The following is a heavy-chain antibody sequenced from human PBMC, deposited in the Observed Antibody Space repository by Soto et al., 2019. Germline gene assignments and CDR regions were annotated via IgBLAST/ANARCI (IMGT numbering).Heavy chain of an antibody. Sequence: GRSLRLSCAASGFIFSDYVMHWVRQAPGNGLEWVATIWFDESRKYYEDSVKGRFTVSRDNSNNTLYLQMNSLRAEDTAVYFCARDFSGSNFDYWGQGALVTVSS. J-gene: IGHJ4*02. D-gene: IGHD3-22*01. CDR3: ARDFSGSNFDY. V-gene: IGHV3-33*01. CDR1: GFIFSDYV. CDR2: IWFDESRK.